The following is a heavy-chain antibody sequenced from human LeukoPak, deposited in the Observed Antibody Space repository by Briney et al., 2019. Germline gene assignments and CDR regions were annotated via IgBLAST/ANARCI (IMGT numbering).Heavy chain of an antibody. V-gene: IGHV3-9*01. CDR3: ARDGRALRTDDPWLDY. CDR1: GFTFENYA. Sequence: PGRSLRLSCAASGFTFENYAIHWVRQGPGKGLEWVSGISWNSATIVYADSVKGRFTISRDNAKKFVFLQMNSLRPEDTALYYCARDGRALRTDDPWLDYWGQGTLVTVSS. CDR2: ISWNSATI. D-gene: IGHD1-1*01. J-gene: IGHJ4*02.